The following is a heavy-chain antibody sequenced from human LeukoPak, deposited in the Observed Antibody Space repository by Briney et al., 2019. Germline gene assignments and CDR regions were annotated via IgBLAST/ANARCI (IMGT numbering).Heavy chain of an antibody. J-gene: IGHJ5*02. CDR1: GGTFSSYA. CDR2: IIPIFGTA. V-gene: IGHV1-69*05. Sequence: SVKVSCKASGGTFSSYAIIWVRQAPGQGLEWMGGIIPIFGTANYAQKFQGRVTITTDESTSTAYMELSSLRSEDTAVYYCARDLYRYTHHPGWFDPWGQGTLVTVSS. CDR3: ARDLYRYTHHPGWFDP. D-gene: IGHD5-18*01.